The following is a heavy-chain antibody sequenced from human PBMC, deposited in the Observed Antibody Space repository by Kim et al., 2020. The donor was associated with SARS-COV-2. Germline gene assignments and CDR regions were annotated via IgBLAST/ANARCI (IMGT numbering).Heavy chain of an antibody. CDR1: GFTFSSYS. D-gene: IGHD2-15*01. J-gene: IGHJ6*02. Sequence: GGSLRLSCAASGFTFSSYSMNWVRQAPGKGLEWVSYISSSSSTIYYADSVKGRFTISRDNAKNSLYLQMNSLRDEDTAVYYCARDLMDCSGGSCRLPGVDYYYYGMDVWGQGTTVTVSS. CDR3: ARDLMDCSGGSCRLPGVDYYYYGMDV. CDR2: ISSSSSTI. V-gene: IGHV3-48*02.